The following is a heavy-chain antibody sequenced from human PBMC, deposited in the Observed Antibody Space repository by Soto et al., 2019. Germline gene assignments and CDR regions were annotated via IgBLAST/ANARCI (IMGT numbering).Heavy chain of an antibody. CDR3: ARNYYDSSGYYYPYGMDV. CDR1: GGSISSSSYY. V-gene: IGHV4-39*01. Sequence: QLQLQESGPGLVKPSETLSLTCTVSGGSISSSSYYWGWIRQPPGKGLEWIGSIYYSGSTYYNPSLKSRVTISVDTSKNQFSLKLSSVTAADTAVYYCARNYYDSSGYYYPYGMDVWGQGTTVTVSS. J-gene: IGHJ6*02. D-gene: IGHD3-22*01. CDR2: IYYSGST.